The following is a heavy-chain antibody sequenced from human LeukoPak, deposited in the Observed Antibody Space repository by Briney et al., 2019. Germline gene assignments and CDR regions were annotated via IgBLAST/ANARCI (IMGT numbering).Heavy chain of an antibody. Sequence: SETLSLTCTVSGGSISSSSYYWGWIRQPPGKGLEWIGSIYYSGSTYYNPSLKSRVTISVGTSKNQFSLKLSSVTAADTAVYYCARVSRFGGWFDPWGQGTLVTVSS. CDR2: IYYSGST. CDR3: ARVSRFGGWFDP. V-gene: IGHV4-39*07. CDR1: GGSISSSSYY. J-gene: IGHJ5*02. D-gene: IGHD3-10*01.